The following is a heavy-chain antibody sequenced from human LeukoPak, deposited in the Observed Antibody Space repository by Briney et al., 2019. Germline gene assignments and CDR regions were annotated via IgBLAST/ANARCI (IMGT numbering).Heavy chain of an antibody. D-gene: IGHD4-17*01. CDR3: ARHPHGDYSKYYFDY. CDR1: GGSISSSSYY. J-gene: IGHJ4*02. CDR2: IYYSGST. V-gene: IGHV4-39*01. Sequence: SETLSLTCTVSGGSISSSSYYWGWIRQPPGKGLEWIRSIYYSGSTYYNPSLKSRVTISVDTSKNQFSLKLSSVTAADTAVYYCARHPHGDYSKYYFDYWGQGTLVTVSS.